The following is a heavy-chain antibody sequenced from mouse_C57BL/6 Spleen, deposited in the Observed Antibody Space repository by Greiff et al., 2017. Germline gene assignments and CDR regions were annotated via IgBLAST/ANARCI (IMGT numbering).Heavy chain of an antibody. D-gene: IGHD2-4*01. CDR1: GYTFTSYW. Sequence: QVHVKQPGAELVKPGASVKMSCKASGYTFTSYWITWVKQRPGQGLEWIGDIYPGSGSTNYNEKFKSKATLTVDTSSSTAYMRLSSLASEDSAVYCCARMVYDYGFAYWGQGTLVTVSA. V-gene: IGHV1-55*01. CDR3: ARMVYDYGFAY. CDR2: IYPGSGST. J-gene: IGHJ3*01.